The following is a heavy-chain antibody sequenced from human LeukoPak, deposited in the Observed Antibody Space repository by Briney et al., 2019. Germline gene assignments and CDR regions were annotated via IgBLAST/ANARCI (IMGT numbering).Heavy chain of an antibody. Sequence: PGGSLRLSCAASGFTFSSYSMNWVRQAPGKGLEWVSYISSSSSTIYYADSVKGRFSISRDNSKSTVYLQMSSLRPEDTAVYFGYSSNSYWGQGTLVSVSS. CDR2: ISSSSSTI. CDR1: GFTFSSYS. V-gene: IGHV3-48*01. CDR3: YSSNSY. D-gene: IGHD5-12*01. J-gene: IGHJ4*02.